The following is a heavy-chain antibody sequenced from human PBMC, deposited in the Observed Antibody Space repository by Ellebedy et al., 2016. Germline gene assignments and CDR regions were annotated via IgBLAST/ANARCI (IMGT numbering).Heavy chain of an antibody. J-gene: IGHJ6*02. Sequence: SVKVSXXASACTFSSYAISWVRQAPGQGLEWMGGLIPMFGTPNYAQKFQGRVTITADTSTRTSYMDLSSLRSEDTAVYYCARTVVVTAIQYYYYGMDVWGQGTTVTVSS. V-gene: IGHV1-69*06. CDR1: ACTFSSYA. D-gene: IGHD2-21*02. CDR3: ARTVVVTAIQYYYYGMDV. CDR2: LIPMFGTP.